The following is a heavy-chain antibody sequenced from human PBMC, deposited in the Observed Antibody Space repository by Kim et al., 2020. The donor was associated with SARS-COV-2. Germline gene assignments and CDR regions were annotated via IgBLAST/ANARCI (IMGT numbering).Heavy chain of an antibody. J-gene: IGHJ3*02. CDR1: GGTFSSYT. V-gene: IGHV1-69*02. D-gene: IGHD5-12*01. CDR3: ARGEGDGYNYGDAFDI. CDR2: IIPILGIA. Sequence: SVKVSCKASGGTFSSYTISWVRQAPGQGLEWMGRIIPILGIANYAQKFQGRVTITADKSTSTAYMELSSLRSEDTAVYYCARGEGDGYNYGDAFDIWGQGTMVTVSS.